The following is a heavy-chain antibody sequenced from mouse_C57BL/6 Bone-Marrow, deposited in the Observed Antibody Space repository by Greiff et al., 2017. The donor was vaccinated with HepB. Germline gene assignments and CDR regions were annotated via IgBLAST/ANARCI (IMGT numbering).Heavy chain of an antibody. CDR2: ISSGGSYT. V-gene: IGHV5-6*02. CDR3: ARQFFAY. J-gene: IGHJ3*01. Sequence: EVKLLESGGDLVKPGGSLKLSCAASGFTFSSYGMSWVRQTPDKRLEWVATISSGGSYTYYPDSVKGRFTISRDNAKNTLYLQMSSLKSEDTAMYYCARQFFAYWGQGTRVTVSA. CDR1: GFTFSSYG.